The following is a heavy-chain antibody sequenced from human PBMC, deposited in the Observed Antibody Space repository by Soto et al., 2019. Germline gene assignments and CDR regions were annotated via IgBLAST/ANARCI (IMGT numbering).Heavy chain of an antibody. D-gene: IGHD6-13*01. V-gene: IGHV3-53*01. J-gene: IGHJ3*02. CDR3: TRDEGLRNSWVAFDI. Sequence: GGSLRLSCAASGITVSSNYVSWVRQAPGKGLEWVSVIFSDGSTYYADSVKGRFTISRDNSKNILYLQMNSLRAEDTAVYYCTRDEGLRNSWVAFDIWGQGTMVTVSS. CDR1: GITVSSNY. CDR2: IFSDGST.